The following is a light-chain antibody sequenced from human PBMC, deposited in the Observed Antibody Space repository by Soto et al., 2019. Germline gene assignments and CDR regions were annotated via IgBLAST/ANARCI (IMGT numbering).Light chain of an antibody. CDR1: QSVGSSY. J-gene: IGKJ1*01. Sequence: EIVLTQSPGTLSLSPGERATLSRRASQSVGSSYLAWYQQKPGQAPRLLIYGASSRATGIPDRFSGSGSGTDFTLTISRLEPEDFAVYYCQQYGSSPTWTFGQGTKVEI. CDR3: QQYGSSPTWT. V-gene: IGKV3-20*01. CDR2: GAS.